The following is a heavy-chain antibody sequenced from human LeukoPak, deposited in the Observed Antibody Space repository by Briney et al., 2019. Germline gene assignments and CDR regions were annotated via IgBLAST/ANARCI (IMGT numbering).Heavy chain of an antibody. J-gene: IGHJ5*02. D-gene: IGHD6-13*01. Sequence: SETLSLTCTVSGGSISSSSHYWGWIRQPPGKGLEWIGSIYYSGSTYYNPSLKSRVTISADTSKNQFSLKLSSVTAADTAVYYCAREDSDKEREKPAAAGTLFDPWGQGTLVTVSS. CDR3: AREDSDKEREKPAAAGTLFDP. V-gene: IGHV4-39*07. CDR2: IYYSGST. CDR1: GGSISSSSHY.